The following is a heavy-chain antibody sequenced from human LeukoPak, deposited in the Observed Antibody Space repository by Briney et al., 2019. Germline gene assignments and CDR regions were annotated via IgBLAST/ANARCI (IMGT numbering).Heavy chain of an antibody. V-gene: IGHV3-53*05. CDR1: GFTVSSNY. CDR3: ARSFLGYCGSTSCGDAFDI. CDR2: IYSGGSK. D-gene: IGHD2-2*01. J-gene: IGHJ3*02. Sequence: PGGSLRLSRAASGFTVSSNYMSWVPQAPRRGLEWVSVIYSGGSKYYADSVKGRFTISRDNSKNTLYLQMNSLRAEDTAVYYCARSFLGYCGSTSCGDAFDIWGQGTMVTVSS.